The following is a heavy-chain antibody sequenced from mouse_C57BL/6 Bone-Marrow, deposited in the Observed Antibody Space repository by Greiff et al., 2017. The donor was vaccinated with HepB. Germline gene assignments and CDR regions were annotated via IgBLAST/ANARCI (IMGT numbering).Heavy chain of an antibody. CDR1: GYTFTSYW. CDR2: IEPSDSYT. D-gene: IGHD1-1*02. J-gene: IGHJ3*01. Sequence: QVQLKQPGAELVMPGASVKLSCKASGYTFTSYWMHWVKQRPGQGLEWIGEIEPSDSYTNYNQKLKGKSTLTVDKSSSTAYIQLSSLTSEDSAVYYCAREGGPWFAYWGQGTLVTVSA. CDR3: AREGGPWFAY. V-gene: IGHV1-69*01.